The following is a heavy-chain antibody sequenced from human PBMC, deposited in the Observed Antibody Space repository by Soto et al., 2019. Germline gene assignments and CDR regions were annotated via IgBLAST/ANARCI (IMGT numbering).Heavy chain of an antibody. CDR1: GFTFDDYA. CDR3: AKDGYCSSTSCYSVSPDYYYYGMDV. D-gene: IGHD2-2*02. CDR2: ISWNSGSI. V-gene: IGHV3-9*01. Sequence: EVQLVESGGGLVQPGRSLRLSCAASGFTFDDYAMHWVRQAPGKGLEWVSGISWNSGSIGYADSVKGRFTISRDNAKNSLYLQMNSLRAEDTALYYCAKDGYCSSTSCYSVSPDYYYYGMDVWGQGTTVTVSS. J-gene: IGHJ6*02.